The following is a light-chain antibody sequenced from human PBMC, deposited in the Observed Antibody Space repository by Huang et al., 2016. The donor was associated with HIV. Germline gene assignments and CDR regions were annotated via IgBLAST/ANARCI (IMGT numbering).Light chain of an antibody. CDR3: QQYNNWPPYT. J-gene: IGKJ2*01. V-gene: IGKV3-15*01. Sequence: IVMTQSPATLSVSPGERPTLSCRASQSVSSNLAWYQQKPGQAPRLLIYGASTRATGIPARFSGSGSGTEFTLTISSLQSEDFAVYYCQQYNNWPPYTFGQGTKLEIK. CDR1: QSVSSN. CDR2: GAS.